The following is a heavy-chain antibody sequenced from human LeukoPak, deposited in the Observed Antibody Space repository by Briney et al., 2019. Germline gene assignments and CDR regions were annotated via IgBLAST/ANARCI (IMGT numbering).Heavy chain of an antibody. J-gene: IGHJ4*02. D-gene: IGHD6-19*01. CDR1: GFTFSSYA. V-gene: IGHV3-23*01. CDR2: ISGSGGST. Sequence: GGSLRLSCAASGFTFSSYAMSWVRQAPGKRLEWVSAISGSGGSTYYADSVKGRFTISRDNSKNTLYLQMNSLRAEDTAVYYCAKDPSDMGSGWYPLDYWGQGTLVTVSS. CDR3: AKDPSDMGSGWYPLDY.